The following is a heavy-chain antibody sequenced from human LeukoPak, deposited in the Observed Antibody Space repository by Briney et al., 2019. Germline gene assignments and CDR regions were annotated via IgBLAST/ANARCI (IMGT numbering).Heavy chain of an antibody. CDR2: IYYSGST. D-gene: IGHD6-19*01. CDR1: GGSISSYY. Sequence: SETLPLTCTVSGGSISSYYWSWIRQPPGKGLEWIGYIYYSGSTNYNPSLKSRVTISVDTSKNQFSLKLSSVTAADTAVYYCARQGYSSGWYVDYWGQGTLVTVSS. CDR3: ARQGYSSGWYVDY. J-gene: IGHJ4*02. V-gene: IGHV4-59*08.